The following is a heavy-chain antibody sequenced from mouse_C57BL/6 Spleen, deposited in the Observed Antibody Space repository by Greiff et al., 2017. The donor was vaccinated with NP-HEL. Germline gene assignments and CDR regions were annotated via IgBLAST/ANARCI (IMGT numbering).Heavy chain of an antibody. Sequence: EVQLVESEGGLVQPGSSMKLSCTASGFTFSDYYMAWVRQVPEKGLEWVANINYDGSSTYYLDSLKSRFIISRDNAKNILYLQMSSLKSEDTATYYCAREEGERSGSYAMDYWGQGTSVTVSS. CDR3: AREEGERSGSYAMDY. J-gene: IGHJ4*01. CDR1: GFTFSDYY. V-gene: IGHV5-16*01. CDR2: INYDGSST. D-gene: IGHD3-2*02.